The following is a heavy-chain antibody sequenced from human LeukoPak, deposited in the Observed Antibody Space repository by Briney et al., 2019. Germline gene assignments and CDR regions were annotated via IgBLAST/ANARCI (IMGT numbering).Heavy chain of an antibody. CDR2: IGYDGSNK. CDR3: AKDRRGDYYYYMDV. J-gene: IGHJ6*03. V-gene: IGHV3-30*02. Sequence: PGGSLRLSCAASGFTFINYGMHWVRQAPGKGLEWVAFIGYDGSNKYYADSVKGRFTISRDNSKNTLYLQMNSLRAEDTAVYYCAKDRRGDYYYYMDVWGKGTTVTVSS. CDR1: GFTFINYG. D-gene: IGHD1-14*01.